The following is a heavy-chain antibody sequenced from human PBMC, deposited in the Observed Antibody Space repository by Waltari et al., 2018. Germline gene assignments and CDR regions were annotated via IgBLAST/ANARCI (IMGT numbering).Heavy chain of an antibody. CDR3: ARLFHTDSPSFFVAFDM. J-gene: IGHJ3*02. D-gene: IGHD3-3*02. Sequence: EVQLVQSGAEVKKPGESLKISCKASGYIFTNYWIGWVRQMPGKGLGWMGIIYPRDSDTRYSPSFQGQVAISADTSITTAYLQWSSLKASDTAMYYCARLFHTDSPSFFVAFDMWGQGTMVTVSS. CDR2: IYPRDSDT. V-gene: IGHV5-51*01. CDR1: GYIFTNYW.